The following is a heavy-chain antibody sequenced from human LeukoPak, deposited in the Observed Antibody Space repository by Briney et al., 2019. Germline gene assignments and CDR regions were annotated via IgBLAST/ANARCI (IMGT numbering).Heavy chain of an antibody. J-gene: IGHJ4*02. CDR2: IKKKIEGGTT. CDR1: GFTFSNVW. CDR3: TTRIITTPDF. V-gene: IGHV3-15*01. Sequence: GGSLRLSCAASGFTFSNVWMNWVRQAPGKGLEWIGRIKKKIEGGTTEYAAPVKGRFTIARDDSKNTLYLQMNSLTTEDTAVYYCTTRIITTPDFWGQGTLVTVSS. D-gene: IGHD3-3*01.